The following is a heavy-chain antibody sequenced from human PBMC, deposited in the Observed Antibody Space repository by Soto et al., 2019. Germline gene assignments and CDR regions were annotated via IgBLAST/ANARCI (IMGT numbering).Heavy chain of an antibody. J-gene: IGHJ4*02. Sequence: EVQLLESGGGLVQPGGSLRLSCAASGFTFSSYAMSWVRQAPGKGLEWVSAISGSGGSTYYADSVKGRFTISRDNSKNTLYLQMKSRRAEDTAVYYCAKAMARWYGDSPYLFDYWGQGTLVTVSS. D-gene: IGHD4-17*01. CDR1: GFTFSSYA. V-gene: IGHV3-23*01. CDR3: AKAMARWYGDSPYLFDY. CDR2: ISGSGGST.